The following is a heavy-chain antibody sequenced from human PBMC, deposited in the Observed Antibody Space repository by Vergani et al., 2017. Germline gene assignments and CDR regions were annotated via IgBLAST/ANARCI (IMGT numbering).Heavy chain of an antibody. CDR3: AAEKEVALYYSYYHMDV. V-gene: IGHV3-15*01. Sequence: EGQLVESGGGLVKPGGSLRLSCAASEFTFSDVWMSWVRQAPGKGLEWVARIKSNADGGSADYAASVKGRFIISRDDSKNFLYLQMNSLKIEDTALYFCAAEKEVALYYSYYHMDVWGKGTTGTVS. J-gene: IGHJ6*03. D-gene: IGHD2-21*01. CDR1: EFTFSDVW. CDR2: IKSNADGGSA.